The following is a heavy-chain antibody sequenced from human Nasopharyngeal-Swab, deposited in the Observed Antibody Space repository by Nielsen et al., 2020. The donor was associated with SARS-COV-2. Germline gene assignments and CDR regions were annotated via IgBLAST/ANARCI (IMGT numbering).Heavy chain of an antibody. CDR2: ISGSGGST. CDR1: GFTFSSYA. CDR3: AREAGRNYYGMDV. V-gene: IGHV3-23*01. Sequence: GESLKISCAASGFTFSSYAMSWVRQAPGKGLEWVSAISGSGGSTYYADSVKGRFTISRDNSKNTLYLQMNSLRAEDTAVYYCAREAGRNYYGMDVWGQGTTVTVSS. J-gene: IGHJ6*02.